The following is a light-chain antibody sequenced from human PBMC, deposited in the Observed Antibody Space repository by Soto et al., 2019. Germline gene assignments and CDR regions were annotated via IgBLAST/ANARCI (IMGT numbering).Light chain of an antibody. Sequence: DIQMTQSPSPLSASIGDRVTITCRASQSISDWLAWHQQKPGKAPKLLIYQASTLESGVPSRFSGIVSGTEFTLTISSLQPDDFATYYCQQYKTYWTFGQGTKVDIK. V-gene: IGKV1-5*03. CDR3: QQYKTYWT. CDR2: QAS. J-gene: IGKJ1*01. CDR1: QSISDW.